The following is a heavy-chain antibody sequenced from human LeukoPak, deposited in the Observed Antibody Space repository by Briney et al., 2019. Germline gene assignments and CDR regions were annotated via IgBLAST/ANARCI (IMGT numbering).Heavy chain of an antibody. CDR3: ARGKYQLDY. D-gene: IGHD2-2*01. CDR1: GGSVSSGSYY. Sequence: SETLSLTCTVSGGSVSSGSYYWSWIGQPPGKGLEWIGYIFYSGTTNYNPSLRSRVTISVDTSKNQFSLKLGSVTAADTAVYYCARGKYQLDYWGQGTLVTVSS. J-gene: IGHJ4*02. V-gene: IGHV4-61*01. CDR2: IFYSGTT.